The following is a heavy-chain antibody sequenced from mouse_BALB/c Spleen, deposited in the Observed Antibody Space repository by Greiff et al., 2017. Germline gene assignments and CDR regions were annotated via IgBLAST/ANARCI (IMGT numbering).Heavy chain of an antibody. V-gene: IGHV5-9-4*01. J-gene: IGHJ3*01. D-gene: IGHD2-1*01. CDR3: ARDRDGNLAY. Sequence: EVKLMESGGGLVKPGGSLKLSCAASGFTFSSYAMSWVRQSPEKRLEWVAEISSGGSYTYYPDTVTGRFTISRDNAKNTLYLEMSSLRSEDTAMYYCARDRDGNLAYWGQGTLVTVSA. CDR1: GFTFSSYA. CDR2: ISSGGSYT.